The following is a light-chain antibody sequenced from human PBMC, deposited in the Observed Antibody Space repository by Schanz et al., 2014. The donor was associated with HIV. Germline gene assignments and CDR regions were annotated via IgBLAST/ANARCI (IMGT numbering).Light chain of an antibody. CDR2: DVT. CDR3: CSFAGTIWV. J-gene: IGLJ3*02. V-gene: IGLV2-23*02. CDR1: SGDVGSYNL. Sequence: QSALTQPASVSGSPGQSITISCTGTSGDVGSYNLVSWYQQHPGKAPKLMIYDVTKRPSGVPDRFSGSKSGNTASLTISGLQAEDEADYYCCSFAGTIWVFGGGTKLTVL.